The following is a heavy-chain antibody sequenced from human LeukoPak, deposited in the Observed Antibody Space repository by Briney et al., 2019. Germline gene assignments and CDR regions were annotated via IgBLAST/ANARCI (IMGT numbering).Heavy chain of an antibody. CDR3: AKEVDCPSVCLCFHS. CDR1: GFTFDRFT. CDR2: INRRGHT. V-gene: IGHV3-43*01. Sequence: PGGSLRLSCAASGFTFDRFTIHWVRQTPGKGLEWVSLINRRGHTFYADSVKGGFTISRDNSRNSVFLQMNSLRPEDTALYHCAKEVDCPSVCLCFHSWGQGTLVTVSS. J-gene: IGHJ4*02. D-gene: IGHD5-12*01.